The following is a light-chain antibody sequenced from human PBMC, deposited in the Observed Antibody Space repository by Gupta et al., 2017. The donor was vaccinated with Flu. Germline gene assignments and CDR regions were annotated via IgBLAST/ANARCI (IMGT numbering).Light chain of an antibody. Sequence: ERATLSCRTSHTVSSSYLAWYQQKPGQAPRLLIYGASNRATGIPDRFSGSGSGTDFTLTVSRLEPEDFAVYYCQQLGTSGDTFGPGTKVDIK. CDR1: HTVSSSY. J-gene: IGKJ3*01. CDR2: GAS. V-gene: IGKV3-20*01. CDR3: QQLGTSGDT.